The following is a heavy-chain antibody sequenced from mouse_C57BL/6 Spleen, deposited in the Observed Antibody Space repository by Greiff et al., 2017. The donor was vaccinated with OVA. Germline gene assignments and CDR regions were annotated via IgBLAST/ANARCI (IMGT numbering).Heavy chain of an antibody. V-gene: IGHV7-1*01. D-gene: IGHD1-1*01. CDR2: SRNKANDYTT. J-gene: IGHJ3*01. CDR1: GFTFSDFY. Sequence: EVNLVESGGGLVQSGRSLRLSCATSGFTFSDFYMEWVRQAPGKGLEWIAASRNKANDYTTEYSASVKGRFIVSRDTSQSILYLQMNALRAEDTAIYYCARDDYYGSSYFAYWGQGTLVTVSA. CDR3: ARDDYYGSSYFAY.